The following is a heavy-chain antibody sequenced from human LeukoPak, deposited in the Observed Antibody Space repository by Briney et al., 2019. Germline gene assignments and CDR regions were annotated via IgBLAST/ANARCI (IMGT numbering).Heavy chain of an antibody. CDR2: IIPIFGTA. D-gene: IGHD3-22*01. Sequence: GASVKVSCKASGGTFSSYAISWVRQAPGQGLEWMGGIIPIFGTANYAQKFQGRVTITADKSTSTAYMELSSLRSEDTAVYYCARDIGSSGYYSPKPIDYWGQGTLVTVSS. CDR3: ARDIGSSGYYSPKPIDY. CDR1: GGTFSSYA. J-gene: IGHJ4*02. V-gene: IGHV1-69*06.